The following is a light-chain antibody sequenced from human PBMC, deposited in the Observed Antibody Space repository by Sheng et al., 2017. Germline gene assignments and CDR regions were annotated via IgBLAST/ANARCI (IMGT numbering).Light chain of an antibody. Sequence: EIVLTQSPGTLSLSPGERATLSCRASQSVSSSYLAWYQQKPGQAPRLLIYGASSRATGIPDRFSGSGSGTDFTLTISRLEPEDFAVYYCQQYGSXTTFGQGTKVEIK. CDR1: QSVSSSY. J-gene: IGKJ1*01. CDR2: GAS. CDR3: QQYGSXTT. V-gene: IGKV3-20*01.